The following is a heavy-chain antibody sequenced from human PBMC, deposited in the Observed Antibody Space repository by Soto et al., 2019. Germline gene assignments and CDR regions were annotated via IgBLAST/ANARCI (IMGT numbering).Heavy chain of an antibody. CDR3: ARERGVVYGPYYYGMGV. D-gene: IGHD2-2*01. V-gene: IGHV1-18*04. CDR2: ISAYNGNT. Sequence: ASVKVSCKASGYTFTSYGISWVRQAPGQGLEWMGWISAYNGNTNYAQNLQGRVTMTTDTSTSTAYMELRSLRSDDTAVYYCARERGVVYGPYYYGMGVWGQGTTVTVSS. CDR1: GYTFTSYG. J-gene: IGHJ6*02.